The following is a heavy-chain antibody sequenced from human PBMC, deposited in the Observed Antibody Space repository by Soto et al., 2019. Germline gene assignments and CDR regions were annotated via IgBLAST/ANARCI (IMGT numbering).Heavy chain of an antibody. CDR2: IKSKTVGGTA. J-gene: IGHJ4*02. Sequence: GGSLRLSCAASGFTFSNAWMTWVRQAPGKGLEWVGRIKSKTVGGTADYAAPVRGRFTISRDDSKNTLYLQMNSLKTEDTAMYYCTTDLFCSTTSCYQFRWGQRTLVTVSS. CDR1: GFTFSNAW. D-gene: IGHD2-2*01. V-gene: IGHV3-15*01. CDR3: TTDLFCSTTSCYQFR.